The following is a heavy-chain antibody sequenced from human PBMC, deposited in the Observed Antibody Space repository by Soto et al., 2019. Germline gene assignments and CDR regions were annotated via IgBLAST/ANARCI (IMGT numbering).Heavy chain of an antibody. Sequence: ASVKVSCKASGGTFSSYAISWVRQAPGQGLEWMGGIIPIFGTANYAQKFQGRVTITADESTSTAYMELSSLRSEDTAVYYCARDTRYCSGGSCYSDYWGQGTLVTVSS. V-gene: IGHV1-69*13. D-gene: IGHD2-15*01. CDR3: ARDTRYCSGGSCYSDY. CDR2: IIPIFGTA. CDR1: GGTFSSYA. J-gene: IGHJ4*02.